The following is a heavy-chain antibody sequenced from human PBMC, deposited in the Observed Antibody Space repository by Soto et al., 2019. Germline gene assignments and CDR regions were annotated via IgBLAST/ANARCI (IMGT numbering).Heavy chain of an antibody. CDR1: GGSISSGGYY. D-gene: IGHD2-15*01. J-gene: IGHJ6*02. CDR2: IYYSGST. CDR3: ARDYIGAYCSGGSCYSDYYGMDV. V-gene: IGHV4-31*03. Sequence: QVQLQESGPGLVKPSQTLSLTCTVSGGSISSGGYYWSWIRQHPGKGLEWIGYIYYSGSTYYNPSLKSRVTISVDTSKNQFSLKLSSVTAADTAVYYCARDYIGAYCSGGSCYSDYYGMDVWGQGTTVTVSS.